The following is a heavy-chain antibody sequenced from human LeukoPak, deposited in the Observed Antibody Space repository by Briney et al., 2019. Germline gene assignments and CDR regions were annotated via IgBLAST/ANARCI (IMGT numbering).Heavy chain of an antibody. J-gene: IGHJ3*01. Sequence: GGSLRLSCAASGFTFSNYALMWVRQALGQGLEWVSAITSGGAPRYADSVKGRFTISRDNSKNTLYLQMNSLRAEDTAQYFCARDPNGDYIGAFEFWGQGTGVTVSS. CDR3: ARDPNGDYIGAFEF. D-gene: IGHD4-17*01. V-gene: IGHV3-23*01. CDR1: GFTFSNYA. CDR2: ITSGGAP.